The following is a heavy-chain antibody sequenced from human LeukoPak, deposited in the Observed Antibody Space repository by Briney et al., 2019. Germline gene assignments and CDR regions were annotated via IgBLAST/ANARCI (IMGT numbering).Heavy chain of an antibody. J-gene: IGHJ3*02. Sequence: SETLSLTCTVSGGYIGSHYWSWIRQPPGEGLEWIGYIYYSGTISYNPSLKSRVTISVDTSKNQFSLKLSSVSAADTAVYYCAGDYYDSRGEAFDIWGLGTMVTVSS. D-gene: IGHD3-22*01. CDR3: AGDYYDSRGEAFDI. CDR1: GGYIGSHY. V-gene: IGHV4-59*11. CDR2: IYYSGTI.